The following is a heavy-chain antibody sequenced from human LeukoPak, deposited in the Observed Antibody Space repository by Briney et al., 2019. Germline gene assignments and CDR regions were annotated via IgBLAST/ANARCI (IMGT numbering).Heavy chain of an antibody. CDR2: ISGGGGST. D-gene: IGHD3-3*01. CDR1: GFTFSSYA. CDR3: AKAHYDFWSGYSDH. V-gene: IGHV3-23*01. Sequence: GGSLRLSCAASGFTFSSYAMSWVRQAPGKGLEWVSSISGGGGSTYYADSVKGRFSISRDNSKNILYLQINSLRAEDTAIYYCAKAHYDFWSGYSDHWGQGTLVTVSS. J-gene: IGHJ4*02.